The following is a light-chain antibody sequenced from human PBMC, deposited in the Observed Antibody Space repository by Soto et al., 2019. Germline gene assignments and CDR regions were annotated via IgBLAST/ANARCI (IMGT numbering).Light chain of an antibody. CDR3: QQRSNWPLT. V-gene: IGKV3-11*01. CDR1: QSVSSN. Sequence: EIVMTQSPATLSVSPGERATLSCRASQSVSSNLAWYQQKPGQAPRLLIYDASNRAPGIPARFSGSGSGTDFTLTINSLEPEDFAVYYCQQRSNWPLTFGGGTNVE. CDR2: DAS. J-gene: IGKJ4*01.